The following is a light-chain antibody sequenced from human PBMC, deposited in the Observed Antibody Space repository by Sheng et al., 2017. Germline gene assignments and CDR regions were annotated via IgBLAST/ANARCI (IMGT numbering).Light chain of an antibody. CDR2: KAS. CDR3: QHYNNYPWT. V-gene: IGKV1-5*03. J-gene: IGKJ1*01. Sequence: DIQMTQSPSTLFASVGDRVTITCRASQSISSWLAWYQQKPGKAPKLLIYKASSLESGVPSRFSGSGSGTEFTLTISSLQPDDFATYYCQHYNNYPWTFGQGTKVDIK. CDR1: QSISSW.